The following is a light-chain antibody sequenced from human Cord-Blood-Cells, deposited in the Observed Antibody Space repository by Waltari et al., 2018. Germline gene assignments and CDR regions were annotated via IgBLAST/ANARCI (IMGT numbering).Light chain of an antibody. J-gene: IGLJ3*02. V-gene: IGLV1-47*01. CDR1: SSNIGSNY. CDR2: RNN. CDR3: AAWDDSLSGL. Sequence: QSVLTQPPSASGTPGQRVTISCSGSSSNIGSNYVSWYQKLPGTAPKLLIYRNNPRPSGVPDRFSGSKSGTSASLAISGLRSEDEADYYCAAWDDSLSGLFGGGTKLTVL.